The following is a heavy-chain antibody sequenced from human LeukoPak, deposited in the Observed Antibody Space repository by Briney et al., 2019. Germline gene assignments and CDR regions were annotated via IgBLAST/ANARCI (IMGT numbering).Heavy chain of an antibody. CDR2: VYYSGST. Sequence: SETLSLTCTVSGGSISNYYWSWIRQPPGKGLEWIGYVYYSGSTYYDPSLKSRVTISVDTSKNQFSLKLSSVTAADTAVHYCARRDRWTEDWGQGTLVTVSS. D-gene: IGHD3-16*02. CDR3: ARRDRWTED. CDR1: GGSISNYY. J-gene: IGHJ4*02. V-gene: IGHV4-59*01.